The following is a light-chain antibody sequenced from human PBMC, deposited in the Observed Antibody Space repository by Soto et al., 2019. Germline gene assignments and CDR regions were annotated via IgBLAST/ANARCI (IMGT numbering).Light chain of an antibody. J-gene: IGKJ2*01. CDR1: PSLRHSNGYNY. Sequence: DIVMTQSPLSLPVTPGEPASISCRSSPSLRHSNGYNYLDWYLQKPGQSPQLLIYLGSNRASGVPDRFSGSGSGTDFTLKIRRVEAEDVGVYYCMQALQTPYTFGQGTKLEIK. CDR2: LGS. CDR3: MQALQTPYT. V-gene: IGKV2-28*01.